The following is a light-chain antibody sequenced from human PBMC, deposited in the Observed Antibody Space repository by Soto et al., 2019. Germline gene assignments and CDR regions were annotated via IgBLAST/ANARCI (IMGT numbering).Light chain of an antibody. CDR3: CSYTSSTSAV. J-gene: IGLJ2*01. Sequence: QSALTQPASVSGSPGQSITISCTGTSSDVGRYNYVSWFQQHPGKAPKLMIFEVSTRPSGVSNRFSGSKSGNTASLTISGLQIEDEADYYCCSYTSSTSAVFGGGTKQTVL. CDR2: EVS. CDR1: SSDVGRYNY. V-gene: IGLV2-14*01.